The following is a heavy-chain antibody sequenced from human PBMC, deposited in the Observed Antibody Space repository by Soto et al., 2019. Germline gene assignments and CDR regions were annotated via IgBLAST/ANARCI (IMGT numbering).Heavy chain of an antibody. CDR2: ISYDGSNK. CDR1: GFTFSSYA. J-gene: IGHJ4*02. CDR3: ASDSSSWYDDY. V-gene: IGHV3-30-3*01. D-gene: IGHD6-13*01. Sequence: QVQLVESGGGVVQPGRSLRLSCAASGFTFSSYAMHWVRQAPGKGLEWVAVISYDGSNKYYADSVKGRFTISRDNSKNTLNLKMNSLRAEDTAVYYCASDSSSWYDDYWGQETLVTVSS.